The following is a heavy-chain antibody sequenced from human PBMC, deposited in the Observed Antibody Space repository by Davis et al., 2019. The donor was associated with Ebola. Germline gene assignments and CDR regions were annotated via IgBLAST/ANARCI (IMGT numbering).Heavy chain of an antibody. CDR2: IYYNGNT. Sequence: SETLSLTCTVSGGSINSDDYYWSWIRQPPGRGLEWIGYIYYNGNTYYNPSLQSRVTISKDTSKNQFSLKLSSVTAADTAVYYCARVKSEPRYYYYYYYMDVWGKGTTVTVSS. J-gene: IGHJ6*03. V-gene: IGHV4-30-4*08. CDR1: GGSINSDDYY. CDR3: ARVKSEPRYYYYYYYMDV. D-gene: IGHD1-14*01.